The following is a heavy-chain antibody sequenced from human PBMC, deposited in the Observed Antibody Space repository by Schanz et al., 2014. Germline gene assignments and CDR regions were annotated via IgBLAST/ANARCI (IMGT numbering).Heavy chain of an antibody. CDR2: IKQDESEK. CDR1: GFTFSNYW. V-gene: IGHV3-7*05. Sequence: EVQLVESGGGLVQPGGSLRLSCVASGFTFSNYWMTWVRQAPGKGLEWVANIKQDESEKYYVDSVKGRFTISRDNAKNSLFLQMNSLRPEDTAVYYCARGGFFDSTSFDSWGQGTLVTVSS. CDR3: ARGGFFDSTSFDS. J-gene: IGHJ4*02. D-gene: IGHD2-2*01.